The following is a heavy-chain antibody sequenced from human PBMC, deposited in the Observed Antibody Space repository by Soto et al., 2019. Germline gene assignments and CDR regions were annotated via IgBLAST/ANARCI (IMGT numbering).Heavy chain of an antibody. CDR1: GGSISSSNW. V-gene: IGHV4-4*02. CDR2: IYHRGST. J-gene: IGHJ2*01. D-gene: IGHD6-19*01. Sequence: QVQLQESGPGLVKPSGTLSLTCAVSGGSISSSNWWRWVRQPPGKGLVGIGEIYHRGSTTYNQSLKSRSSISVNTSRNQFFLKLSSVTAAAMAEYYCARWEAGYSSFIGWCLDLWGRGTLVTVSS. CDR3: ARWEAGYSSFIGWCLDL.